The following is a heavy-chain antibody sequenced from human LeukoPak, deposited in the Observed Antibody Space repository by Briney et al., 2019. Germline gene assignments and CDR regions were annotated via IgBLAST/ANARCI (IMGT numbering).Heavy chain of an antibody. D-gene: IGHD4-17*01. CDR1: GGSISSGGYY. CDR2: IYYSGST. V-gene: IGHV4-31*03. Sequence: SDTLSLSCTISGGSISSGGYYWSWIRQHPGKGLEWIGYIYYSGSTYYNPSLKSRVTISVDTSKNQFSLKLSSVTAADTAVYYCARGGTTVTSNFDYWGEGTLVIVSS. J-gene: IGHJ4*02. CDR3: ARGGTTVTSNFDY.